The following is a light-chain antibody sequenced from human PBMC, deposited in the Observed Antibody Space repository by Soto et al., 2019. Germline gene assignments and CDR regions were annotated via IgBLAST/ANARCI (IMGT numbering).Light chain of an antibody. CDR2: GAS. CDR1: QSVSSSY. CDR3: QQYGSSRT. V-gene: IGKV3-20*01. J-gene: IGKJ1*01. Sequence: EIVLTQSPGTLSLSPGERATLSCRASQSVSSSYLAWYRQKPAQAPRLPIYGASSRATGIPDRFSGSGSGTDFTLTISRLEPEDFAVYYCQQYGSSRTFGQGTKVEIK.